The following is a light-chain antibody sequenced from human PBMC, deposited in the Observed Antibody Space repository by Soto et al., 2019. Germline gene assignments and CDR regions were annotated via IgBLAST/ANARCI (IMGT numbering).Light chain of an antibody. CDR3: SSYTRSSTYV. CDR1: SSDVGSSNG. V-gene: IGLV2-18*02. Sequence: QSALTQPPSVSGSPGQSVAISCTGTSSDVGSSNGVSWYPQPPGTAPKLMIYDVSNRPSGVPDRFSGSKSGNTASLTISGLQAEDEADYYCSSYTRSSTYVFGTGTKVTVL. CDR2: DVS. J-gene: IGLJ1*01.